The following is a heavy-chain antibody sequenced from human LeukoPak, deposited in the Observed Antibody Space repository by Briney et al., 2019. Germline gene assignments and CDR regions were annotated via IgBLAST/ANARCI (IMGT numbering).Heavy chain of an antibody. CDR2: MYYSGDT. J-gene: IGHJ4*02. CDR3: ARLRATLTVVVTLFDS. D-gene: IGHD3-16*02. CDR1: GGSNSSGPYY. Sequence: PSETLSLTCAVSGGSNSSGPYYWGWIRQPPGKGLEWIGSMYYSGDTHYKPTLQSRATISGDPSKNQFSLKLSSVTAADTAVYYCARLRATLTVVVTLFDSWGQGTLVTVSS. V-gene: IGHV4-39*01.